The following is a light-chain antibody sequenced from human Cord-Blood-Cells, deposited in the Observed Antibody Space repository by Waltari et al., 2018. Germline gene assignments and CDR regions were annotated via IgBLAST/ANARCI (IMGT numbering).Light chain of an antibody. V-gene: IGKV3-11*01. CDR2: DAS. J-gene: IGKJ5*01. CDR3: QQHSND. Sequence: EIVLTQSPATLSSSPGERATLSCRASQSVSSYLAWYQQKPGQAPRLLIYDASNRATGIPARFSGSGSGTDFTLTISSLEPEDFAVYYCQQHSNDFGQGTRLEIK. CDR1: QSVSSY.